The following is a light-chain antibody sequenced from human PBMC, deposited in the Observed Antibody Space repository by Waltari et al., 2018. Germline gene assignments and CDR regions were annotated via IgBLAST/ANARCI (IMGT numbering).Light chain of an antibody. J-gene: IGLJ3*02. CDR3: CSYAGSSTWV. Sequence: QSALTQPASVSGSPGQSITISCTGTSSDVGSYNLVSWYRQLPGTAPKLMVYEGSKRPSGVSSRFSGSKSGNTASLTISGLQAEDDADYYCCSYAGSSTWVFGGGTKLTVL. V-gene: IGLV2-23*01. CDR1: SSDVGSYNL. CDR2: EGS.